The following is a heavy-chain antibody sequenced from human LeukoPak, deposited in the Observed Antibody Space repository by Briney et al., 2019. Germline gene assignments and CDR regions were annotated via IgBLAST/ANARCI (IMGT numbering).Heavy chain of an antibody. CDR3: AKIPQVGIFAVPNFDY. V-gene: IGHV3-30*18. Sequence: GGSLRLSCAASGFTFSSYAMHWVRQAPGKGPEWVAVVSYDGSNKYYADSVKDRFTISRDNSKNTLYLQMNSLRAEDTAVYYCAKIPQVGIFAVPNFDYWGQGTLVTVS. CDR1: GFTFSSYA. D-gene: IGHD3-3*01. J-gene: IGHJ4*02. CDR2: VSYDGSNK.